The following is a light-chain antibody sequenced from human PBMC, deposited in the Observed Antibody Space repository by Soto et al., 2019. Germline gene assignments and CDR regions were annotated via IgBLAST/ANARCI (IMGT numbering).Light chain of an antibody. J-gene: IGKJ2*01. V-gene: IGKV3-20*01. Sequence: ENVLTQSPGTLSLSPGERATLSCRASQSVTNNFLAWYQQKPGQAPRLLIYGASTRATGIPNRFGGSGSGIDFTLTISRLEPEDFAVYYCQQYGSSPYTFGQGTKLEIK. CDR2: GAS. CDR1: QSVTNNF. CDR3: QQYGSSPYT.